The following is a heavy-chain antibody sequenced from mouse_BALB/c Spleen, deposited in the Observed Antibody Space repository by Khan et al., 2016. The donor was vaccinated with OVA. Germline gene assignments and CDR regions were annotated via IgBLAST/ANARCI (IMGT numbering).Heavy chain of an antibody. CDR3: ARSGTISTVVITDFDY. D-gene: IGHD1-1*01. V-gene: IGHV3-2*02. CDR1: GYSITSDFA. Sequence: EVQLQESGPGLVKPSQSLSLTCTVTGYSITSDFAWNWIRQFPGNKLEWMGYIKYSGITSYPPSLKSRFSITRNTSKKQFFLQLSSVTTEDTATYYCARSGTISTVVITDFDYWGQGTTLTVSS. J-gene: IGHJ2*01. CDR2: IKYSGIT.